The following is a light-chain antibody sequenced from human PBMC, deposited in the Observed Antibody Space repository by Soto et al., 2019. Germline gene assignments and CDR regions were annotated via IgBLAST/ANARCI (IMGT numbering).Light chain of an antibody. CDR3: NSYAGSNNWV. J-gene: IGLJ3*02. CDR2: EVS. Sequence: QSALTQPSSVSGSTGESITISCTGTSSDVGGYNYVSWYQQHPGKAPKLMIYEVSKRPSGVPDRFSGSKSGNTASLTVSGLQAEDEADYYCNSYAGSNNWVFGGGTKLTV. CDR1: SSDVGGYNY. V-gene: IGLV2-8*01.